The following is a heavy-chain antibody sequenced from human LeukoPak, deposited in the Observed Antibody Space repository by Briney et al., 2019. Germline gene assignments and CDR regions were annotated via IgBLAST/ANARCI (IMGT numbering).Heavy chain of an antibody. CDR1: GGSVSSSFYY. D-gene: IGHD1-26*01. CDR2: MYFSGST. Sequence: SETLSLTCTVSGGSVSSSFYYWGWIRQPQGKGLEWIGSMYFSGSTHYNPTLKSRVTISVDTSKNQFSLKLTSVTAADTAVYYCANAASYSVDYWGQGTLVTVFS. J-gene: IGHJ4*02. CDR3: ANAASYSVDY. V-gene: IGHV4-39*01.